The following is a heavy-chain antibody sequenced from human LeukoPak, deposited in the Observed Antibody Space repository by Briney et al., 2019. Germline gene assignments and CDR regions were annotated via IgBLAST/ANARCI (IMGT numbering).Heavy chain of an antibody. CDR2: ISGSGGST. Sequence: PGGSLRLSCAASGSTFSSYAMSWVRQAPGKGLEWVSVISGSGGSTYYADSVKGRFTISRDNSKNTLYLEMNSLRAEDTAVYYCAKSHQPYDYYGMDVWGQGTTVTVPS. V-gene: IGHV3-23*01. D-gene: IGHD2-2*01. CDR1: GSTFSSYA. CDR3: AKSHQPYDYYGMDV. J-gene: IGHJ6*02.